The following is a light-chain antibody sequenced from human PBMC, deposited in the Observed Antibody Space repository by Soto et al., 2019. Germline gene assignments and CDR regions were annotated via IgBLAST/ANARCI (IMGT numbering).Light chain of an antibody. CDR3: QQYGSSLGVT. Sequence: EIVLTQSPGTLSLSPGERATLSCRASQSVSSSYLAWYQQKPGQAPRLXXYGASSRATGIQDRFSGSGSGTDLTLTISRLETEDFAVYYCQQYGSSLGVTFGGGTKVDIK. J-gene: IGKJ4*01. CDR2: GAS. CDR1: QSVSSSY. V-gene: IGKV3-20*01.